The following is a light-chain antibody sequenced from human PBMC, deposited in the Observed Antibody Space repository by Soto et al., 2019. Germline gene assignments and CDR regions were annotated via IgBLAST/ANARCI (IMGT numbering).Light chain of an antibody. Sequence: EIVLTQSPGTLSLSPGERATLSCRASQSVSNNYLAWYQQKPGQAPRLLIYGAYTRATGIPDRFSGSRSGADFTLSISTLQAEDFAVYYCQQYGSSPPRTFGQGTKGDI. J-gene: IGKJ1*01. CDR2: GAY. V-gene: IGKV3-20*01. CDR3: QQYGSSPPRT. CDR1: QSVSNNY.